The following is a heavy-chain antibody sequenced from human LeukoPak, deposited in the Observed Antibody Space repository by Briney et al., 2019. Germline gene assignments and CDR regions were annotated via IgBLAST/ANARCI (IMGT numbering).Heavy chain of an antibody. CDR2: ISSSSSTI. CDR1: GFTFNSYS. CDR3: ARVSGEIRFLEWLPPEYGMDV. Sequence: GGSLRLSCAASGFTFNSYSMNWVRQAPGKGLEWVSYISSSSSTIYYADSVKGRFTISRDNAKNSLYLQMNSLRAEDTAVYYCARVSGEIRFLEWLPPEYGMDVWGQGTTVTVSS. D-gene: IGHD3-3*01. V-gene: IGHV3-48*01. J-gene: IGHJ6*02.